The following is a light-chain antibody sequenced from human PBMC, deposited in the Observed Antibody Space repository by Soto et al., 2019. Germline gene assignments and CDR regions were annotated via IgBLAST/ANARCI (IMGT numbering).Light chain of an antibody. CDR2: DAS. CDR1: QSVGNC. J-gene: IGKJ5*01. V-gene: IGKV3-11*01. CDR3: QQCSNWPPIT. Sequence: EVVLTQSPATLSLSPGERATLSCRASQSVGNCLAWYQQKPGQAPRLLIFDASARIDGIPARFSGSGSETDITLTISSLEPEDFAVYYCQQCSNWPPITFGQGTRLEIK.